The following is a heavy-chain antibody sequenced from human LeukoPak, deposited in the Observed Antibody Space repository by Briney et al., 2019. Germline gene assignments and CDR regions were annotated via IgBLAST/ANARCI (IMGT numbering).Heavy chain of an antibody. V-gene: IGHV3-21*06. CDR3: AKDGGFWSDYSYFDY. D-gene: IGHD3-3*01. CDR1: GFTLSSHR. CDR2: ISSRSSFK. J-gene: IGHJ4*02. Sequence: GGSLRLSCAASGFTLSSHRMDWVRQAPGKGLEWVSSISSRSSFKDYADSVKGRFTISRDNTKNLLYLQMNSLRAEDTAVYFCAKDGGFWSDYSYFDYWGQGTQVTVSS.